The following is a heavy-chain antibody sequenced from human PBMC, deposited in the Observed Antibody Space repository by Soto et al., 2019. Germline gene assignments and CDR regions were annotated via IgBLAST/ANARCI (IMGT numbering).Heavy chain of an antibody. CDR2: LHHSGRS. D-gene: IGHD2-21*02. CDR1: GVSISSDKW. J-gene: IGHJ4*02. Sequence: QVQLQESGPGLVKPSGTLSLTCAVSGVSISSDKWWSWVRQPPGKGLEWIGELHHSGRSNYNPSLKGRVAISVEQSKNEFSLKLSSVPAADTAVYYCARGGDGKFDYWGQGTLGTVSS. V-gene: IGHV4-4*02. CDR3: ARGGDGKFDY.